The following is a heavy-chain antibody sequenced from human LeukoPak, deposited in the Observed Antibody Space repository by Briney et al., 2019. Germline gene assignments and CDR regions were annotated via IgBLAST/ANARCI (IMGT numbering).Heavy chain of an antibody. CDR1: GGSIGGSSHY. V-gene: IGHV4-39*01. J-gene: IGHJ4*02. CDR2: IYFGGST. CDR3: ARFHRDGYNWIDY. Sequence: PSETLSLTCTVSGGSIGGSSHYWGWIRQPPGKGLEWIGTIYFGGSTYYDPSLKGRVTISVDTSKNQFSLKLTSVTAADTAVYYCARFHRDGYNWIDYWGQGTLVTVSS. D-gene: IGHD5-24*01.